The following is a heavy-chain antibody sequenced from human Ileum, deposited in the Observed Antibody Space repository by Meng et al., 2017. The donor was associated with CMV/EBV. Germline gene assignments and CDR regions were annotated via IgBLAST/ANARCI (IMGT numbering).Heavy chain of an antibody. Sequence: GGSLRPSCAASGSTFSNSDMNWVRQAPGKGLEWVSGVSWNGSRTHYADSVKGRFIISRDNSRNFLYQQMNSLRPKDMAVYYCARDYYDSSGYQNYWGQGTLVTVSS. CDR1: GSTFSNSD. CDR2: VSWNGSRT. D-gene: IGHD3-22*01. J-gene: IGHJ4*02. V-gene: IGHV3-19*01. CDR3: ARDYYDSSGYQNY.